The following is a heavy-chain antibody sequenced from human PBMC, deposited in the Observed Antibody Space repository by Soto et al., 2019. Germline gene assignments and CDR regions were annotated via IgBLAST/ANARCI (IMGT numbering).Heavy chain of an antibody. J-gene: IGHJ6*02. CDR1: GDSVSSNSAA. V-gene: IGHV6-1*01. CDR2: TYYRSKWYN. D-gene: IGHD6-6*01. CDR3: ARGARIAARAGQNVYYYYGMDV. Sequence: SQTLSLPCAISGDSVSSNSAAWNWIRQSPSRGLEWLGRTYYRSKWYNDYAVSVKSRITINPDTSKNQFSLQLNSVTPEDTAVYYCARGARIAARAGQNVYYYYGMDVWGQGTTVTVSS.